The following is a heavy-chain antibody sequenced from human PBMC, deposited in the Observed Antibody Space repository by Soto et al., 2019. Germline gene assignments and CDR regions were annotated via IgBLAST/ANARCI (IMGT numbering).Heavy chain of an antibody. CDR3: ASLMSSGYYYGMDV. D-gene: IGHD3-10*01. J-gene: IGHJ6*02. Sequence: QVQLVQSGAEVKKPGSSVKVSCKASGGTFSSYTISWVRQAPGQGLEWMGRIIPILGIANYAQKFQGRVTIPAAKSTSTAYMELSSLRSEDTAVYYCASLMSSGYYYGMDVWGQGTTVTVSS. CDR1: GGTFSSYT. V-gene: IGHV1-69*02. CDR2: IIPILGIA.